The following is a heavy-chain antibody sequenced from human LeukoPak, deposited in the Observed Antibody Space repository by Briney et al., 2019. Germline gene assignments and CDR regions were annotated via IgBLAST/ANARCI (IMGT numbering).Heavy chain of an antibody. CDR2: IWYDGSNK. D-gene: IGHD3-10*01. CDR1: GFTFSSYG. CDR3: ARGRRVRGERKRNWFDP. Sequence: GRSLRLSCAASGFTFSSYGMHWVRQAPGKGLEWVAVIWYDGSNKYYADSVKGRFTISRDNSKNTLYLQMNSLRAEDTAVYYCARGRRVRGERKRNWFDPWGQGTLVTVSS. V-gene: IGHV3-33*01. J-gene: IGHJ5*02.